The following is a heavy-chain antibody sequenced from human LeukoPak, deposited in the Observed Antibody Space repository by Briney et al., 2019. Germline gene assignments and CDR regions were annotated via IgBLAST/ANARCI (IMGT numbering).Heavy chain of an antibody. CDR3: ARDSRFGGYYDSSGYYGGGDAFDI. CDR2: IYYSGST. J-gene: IGHJ3*02. V-gene: IGHV4-59*01. CDR1: GGSISSYY. Sequence: SETLSLTCPVSGGSISSYYWSWIRHPPGKGLEWIGYIYYSGSTNYNPSLKSRVTISVDTSKNQFSLKLSSVTAADTAVYYCARDSRFGGYYDSSGYYGGGDAFDIWGQGTMVTVSS. D-gene: IGHD3-22*01.